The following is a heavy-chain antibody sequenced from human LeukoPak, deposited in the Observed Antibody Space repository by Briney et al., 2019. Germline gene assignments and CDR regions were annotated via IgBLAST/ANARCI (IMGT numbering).Heavy chain of an antibody. CDR1: GFTFSTYN. Sequence: GGSLRLSCAASGFTFSTYNMNWIRQAPGKGLEWVSSITTGTTDIYYADSLKGRFTISRDDAKNSVYLQMNSLRVEDTAVYYCARDLPGVPIDHWGQGILVTVSS. CDR3: ARDLPGVPIDH. J-gene: IGHJ4*02. D-gene: IGHD7-27*01. CDR2: ITTGTTDI. V-gene: IGHV3-21*06.